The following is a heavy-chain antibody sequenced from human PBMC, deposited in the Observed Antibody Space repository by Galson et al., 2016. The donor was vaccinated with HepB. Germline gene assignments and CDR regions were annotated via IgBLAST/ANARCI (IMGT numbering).Heavy chain of an antibody. CDR3: ARNGFYCLDY. CDR1: GGSISSPDW. J-gene: IGHJ4*02. Sequence: SATQSPTCAVSGGSISSPDWWSWDRQLPGKGLEWMGDIYHSRTPKYNPSLTSRVTISVDNFKNQFSLTLTSVTAADTAVYYCARNGFYCLDYWGQGILVTVSS. D-gene: IGHD2/OR15-2a*01. V-gene: IGHV4/OR15-8*01. CDR2: IYHSRTP.